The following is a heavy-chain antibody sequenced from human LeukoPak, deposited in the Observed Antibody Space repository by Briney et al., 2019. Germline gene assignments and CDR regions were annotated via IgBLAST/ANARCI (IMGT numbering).Heavy chain of an antibody. D-gene: IGHD1-26*01. J-gene: IGHJ4*02. Sequence: GGSLRLFCAASGFTFSSYAMHWVRQAPGKGLEWVSAISGSGTSTYYADSVKGRFTISGDNSKNTLYLQMNSLRAEDTAVYYCARANSVTYSYYFDFWGQGTLVTVSS. V-gene: IGHV3-23*01. CDR2: ISGSGTST. CDR3: ARANSVTYSYYFDF. CDR1: GFTFSSYA.